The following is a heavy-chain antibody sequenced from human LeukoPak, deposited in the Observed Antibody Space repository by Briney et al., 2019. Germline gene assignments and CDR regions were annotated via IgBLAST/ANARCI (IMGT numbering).Heavy chain of an antibody. CDR2: ISYDGSNK. V-gene: IGHV3-30-3*01. D-gene: IGHD6-6*01. Sequence: GGSLRLSCAASGFTFSSYAMHWVRQAPGKGLEWVAVISYDGSNKYYADSVKGRFTISRDNAKNSLYLQMNSLRAEDTAVYYCARDHRIAASIFDYWGQGTLVTVSS. CDR1: GFTFSSYA. J-gene: IGHJ4*02. CDR3: ARDHRIAASIFDY.